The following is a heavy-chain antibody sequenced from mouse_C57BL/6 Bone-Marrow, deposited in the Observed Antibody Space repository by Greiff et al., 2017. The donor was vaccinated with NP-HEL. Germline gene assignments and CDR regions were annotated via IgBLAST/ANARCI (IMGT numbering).Heavy chain of an antibody. D-gene: IGHD2-1*01. Sequence: EVQLQQSGPELVKPGASVKISCKASGYTFTDYYMNWVKQRHGKSLEWIGDINTNTDGTSYNQKFKCQDTLTVDKSSSTAYRELPSLTSEDCAVYYCARYCNYPPLVDYWGQGTTLTVSS. CDR3: ARYCNYPPLVDY. V-gene: IGHV1-26*01. CDR1: GYTFTDYY. J-gene: IGHJ2*01. CDR2: INTNTDGT.